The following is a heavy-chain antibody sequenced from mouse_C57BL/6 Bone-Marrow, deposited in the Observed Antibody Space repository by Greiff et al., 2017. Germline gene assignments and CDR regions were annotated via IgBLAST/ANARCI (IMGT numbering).Heavy chain of an antibody. CDR2: INPNSGST. CDR3: ARNYYGSSPVYFDY. V-gene: IGHV1-64*01. D-gene: IGHD1-1*01. J-gene: IGHJ2*01. Sequence: QVQLQQSGADLVKPGASVKLSCTASGYTFTSYWMHWVKQRPGQGLEWIGMINPNSGSTNYNEKFKSKATLTVDKSSSTAYMQLSSLPSEDSAVDYCARNYYGSSPVYFDYWGQGTTLTVSS. CDR1: GYTFTSYW.